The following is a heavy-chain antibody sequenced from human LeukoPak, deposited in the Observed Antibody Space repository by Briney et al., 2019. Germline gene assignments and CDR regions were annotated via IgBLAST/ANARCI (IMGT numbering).Heavy chain of an antibody. D-gene: IGHD3-9*01. CDR1: LFTFVHYA. CDR3: EKDQANQGLTDN. CDR2: ISRDSGST. Sequence: GGALRVSCVASLFTFVHYAMHWVRPAPGRGLAGVSLISRDSGSTYYADSVYGGFTLSREKNKNSLYLQMNRLTSEDTALYVCEKDQANQGLTDNWGQGTLVTVSS. V-gene: IGHV3-43*02. J-gene: IGHJ4*02.